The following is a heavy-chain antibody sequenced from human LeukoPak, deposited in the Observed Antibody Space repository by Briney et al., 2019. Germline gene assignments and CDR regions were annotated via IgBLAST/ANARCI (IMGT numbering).Heavy chain of an antibody. CDR3: ARVHKPTVGVCWFDP. Sequence: SQTLSLTCAISGDSVSSNSAAWNWIRQSPSRGLEWLGRTYYRSKWYNDYAVSVKSRITINPDTSKNQFSLKLSSVTAADTAVYYCARVHKPTVGVCWFDPWGQGTLVTVSS. CDR2: TYYRSKWYN. CDR1: GDSVSSNSAA. D-gene: IGHD4-11*01. J-gene: IGHJ5*02. V-gene: IGHV6-1*01.